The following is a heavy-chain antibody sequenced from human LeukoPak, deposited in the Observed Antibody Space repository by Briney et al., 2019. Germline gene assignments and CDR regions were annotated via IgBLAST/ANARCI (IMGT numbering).Heavy chain of an antibody. CDR3: ARVSIVATDYYYYYMDV. CDR2: IIPIFGTA. CDR1: GGTFSSYA. J-gene: IGHJ6*03. V-gene: IGHV1-69*05. D-gene: IGHD5-12*01. Sequence: GASVKVSCKASGGTFSSYAISWVRQPPGQGLEWMGGIIPIFGTANYAQKFQGRVTITTDESTSTAYMELSSLRSEDTAVYYCARVSIVATDYYYYYMDVWGKGTTVTVSS.